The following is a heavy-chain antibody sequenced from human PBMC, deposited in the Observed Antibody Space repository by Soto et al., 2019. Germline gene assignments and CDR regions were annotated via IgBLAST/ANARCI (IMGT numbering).Heavy chain of an antibody. CDR3: ARDPHTNWFVP. V-gene: IGHV4-59*01. CDR1: GGPIRSYY. J-gene: IGHJ5*02. Sequence: SETLSLTCTVFGGPIRSYYCSWIRQPPGKGLEWIGYIYYSGSTXYNHSLKSRVTISVDTSKNQFSLKLSSVTAADTAVYYCARDPHTNWFVPWGQGTLVTAPQ. CDR2: IYYSGST.